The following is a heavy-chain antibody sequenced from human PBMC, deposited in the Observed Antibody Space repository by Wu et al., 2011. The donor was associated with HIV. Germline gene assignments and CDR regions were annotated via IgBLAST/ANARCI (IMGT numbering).Heavy chain of an antibody. Sequence: QVQLVQSGAEVKKPGASVKVSCKTSGYTFTSYYLHWVRQAPGQGLEWVGIINPSGGSTSCAQKFQGRVTMTRDTSTSAVYMELSSLKSEDTAVYYCARGLAYCGGDCYLHWGQGTLVTVSS. D-gene: IGHD2-21*02. CDR1: GYTFTSYY. CDR2: INPSGGST. V-gene: IGHV1-46*01. CDR3: ARGLAYCGGDCYLH. J-gene: IGHJ1*01.